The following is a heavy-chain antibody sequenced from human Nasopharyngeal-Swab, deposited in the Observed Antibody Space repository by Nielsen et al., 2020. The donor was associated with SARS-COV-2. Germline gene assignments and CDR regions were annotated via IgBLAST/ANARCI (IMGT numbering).Heavy chain of an antibody. Sequence: WIRQPPGKGLEWIGYIYYTGSSNYNPSLKSRVTISVDTSENLFSMKLSSVTTADTAVYYCARVAMVRGVRSFRAFDIWGQGTMVTVSS. V-gene: IGHV4-59*01. CDR3: ARVAMVRGVRSFRAFDI. J-gene: IGHJ3*02. D-gene: IGHD3-10*01. CDR2: IYYTGSS.